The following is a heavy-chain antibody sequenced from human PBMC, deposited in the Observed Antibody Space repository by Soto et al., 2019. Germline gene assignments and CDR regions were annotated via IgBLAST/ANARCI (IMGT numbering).Heavy chain of an antibody. Sequence: ASVKVSCKASGYTFTGHYMHWVRQAPGHGLEWMGWINPNSGNTNYAQKLQGRVTMTTDTSTSTAYMGLRSLRSDDTAVYYCARDCRYYYDSSGYRPVYYGMDVWGQGTTVTV. V-gene: IGHV1-18*04. CDR3: ARDCRYYYDSSGYRPVYYGMDV. D-gene: IGHD3-22*01. CDR2: INPNSGNT. J-gene: IGHJ6*02. CDR1: GYTFTGHY.